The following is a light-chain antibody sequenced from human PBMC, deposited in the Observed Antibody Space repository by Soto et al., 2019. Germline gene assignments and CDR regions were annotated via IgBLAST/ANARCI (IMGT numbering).Light chain of an antibody. J-gene: IGKJ4*01. Sequence: DIQMTQSTSTLSGSVGDRVTITCRASQTISSWLAWYQQKPGKAPKLLIYKASTLKSGVPSRFSGSGSGTEFTLTISSLQPEDVATYYCQKCKVAPFTFGGGTKVDIK. CDR2: KAS. CDR3: QKCKVAPFT. CDR1: QTISSW. V-gene: IGKV1-5*03.